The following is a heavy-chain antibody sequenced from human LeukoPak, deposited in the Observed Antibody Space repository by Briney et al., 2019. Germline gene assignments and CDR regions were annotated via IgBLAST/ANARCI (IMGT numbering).Heavy chain of an antibody. CDR2: IIPILGIA. CDR3: ASVVWGSYRSSLVFDY. V-gene: IGHV1-69*02. D-gene: IGHD3-16*02. CDR1: GGTFSSYT. J-gene: IGHJ4*02. Sequence: ASVKVSCKASGGTFSSYTISWVRQAPGQGLEWMGRIIPILGIANYAQKFQGRVTITADKSTSTAYMELSSLRSEDTAAYYCASVVWGSYRSSLVFDYWGQGTLVTVSS.